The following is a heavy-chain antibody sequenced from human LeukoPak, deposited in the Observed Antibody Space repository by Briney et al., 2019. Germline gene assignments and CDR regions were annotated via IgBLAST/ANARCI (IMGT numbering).Heavy chain of an antibody. Sequence: ASVKVSCKASGYTFTGCYMHWVRQATGQGLEWMGWMNPNSGNTGYAQKFQGRVTITRNTSISTAYMELSSLRSEDTAVYYCARGGWLQNQWYYYYYMDVWGKGTTVTVSS. CDR2: MNPNSGNT. V-gene: IGHV1-8*03. D-gene: IGHD5-24*01. J-gene: IGHJ6*03. CDR1: GYTFTGCY. CDR3: ARGGWLQNQWYYYYYMDV.